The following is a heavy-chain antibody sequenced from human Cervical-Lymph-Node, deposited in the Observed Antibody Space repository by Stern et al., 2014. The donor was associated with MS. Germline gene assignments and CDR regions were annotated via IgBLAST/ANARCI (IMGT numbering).Heavy chain of an antibody. V-gene: IGHV1-8*01. Sequence: VHLVESGSQVRKPGASVKVSCQALGYTFINYDIFWVRQATGQGLEWMGWMNPNNANTGHAQKSQGRVTMTRNTSISTAYMELSGLRSDDTAVYYCVRGGFSYGYGLDAWGQGTAVIVSS. D-gene: IGHD5-18*01. CDR3: VRGGFSYGYGLDA. CDR1: GYTFINYD. J-gene: IGHJ6*02. CDR2: MNPNNANT.